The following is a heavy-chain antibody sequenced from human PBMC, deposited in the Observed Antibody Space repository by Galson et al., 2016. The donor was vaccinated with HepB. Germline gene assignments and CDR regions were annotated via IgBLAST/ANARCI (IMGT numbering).Heavy chain of an antibody. CDR3: ASPPTY. Sequence: SLRLSCAASGFIFSRYVMSWVRQAPGKGLEWVSAISETGSDTYYADSVKGRFTISRDNSKNTVYLQMNSLRAEDTALYYCASPPTYWGQGTLVTVSS. J-gene: IGHJ4*02. CDR1: GFIFSRYV. CDR2: ISETGSDT. V-gene: IGHV3-23*01.